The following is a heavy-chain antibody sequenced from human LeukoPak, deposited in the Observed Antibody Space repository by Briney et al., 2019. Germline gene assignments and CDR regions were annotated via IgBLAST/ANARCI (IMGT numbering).Heavy chain of an antibody. CDR1: GGSISSSNW. J-gene: IGHJ4*02. Sequence: SGTLSLTCAVSGGSISSSNWWSWIRQPPGKGLEWIGEIYHSGSTNYNPSLKSRVTISVDTSKSQFSLKLSSVTAADTAVYYCARRTGGDSSGYNDYWGQGTLVTVSS. CDR3: ARRTGGDSSGYNDY. CDR2: IYHSGST. V-gene: IGHV4-4*02. D-gene: IGHD3-22*01.